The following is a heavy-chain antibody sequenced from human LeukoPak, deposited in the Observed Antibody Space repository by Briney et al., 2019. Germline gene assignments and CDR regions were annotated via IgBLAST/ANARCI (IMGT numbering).Heavy chain of an antibody. CDR2: MDNFGLK. D-gene: IGHD3-10*01. Sequence: GGSLRLSCSASGFSVNNNYIDWVRQAPGKGLEWVSLMDNFGLKYYADSVKGRFTISRDSANDIVYLQMNSLRPEDTAVYFCAGGKYYGTGARPGYLAYWGQGTLVTVSS. V-gene: IGHV3-53*01. J-gene: IGHJ4*02. CDR1: GFSVNNNY. CDR3: AGGKYYGTGARPGYLAY.